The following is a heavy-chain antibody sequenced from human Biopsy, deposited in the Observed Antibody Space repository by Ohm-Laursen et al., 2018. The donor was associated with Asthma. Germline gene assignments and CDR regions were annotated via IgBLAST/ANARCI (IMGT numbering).Heavy chain of an antibody. V-gene: IGHV1-3*01. J-gene: IGHJ4*02. D-gene: IGHD3-22*01. CDR2: INAGNGNT. Sequence: ASVKASCQASGYTFTSYAMHWVRQAPGQRLEWMGWINAGNGNTKYSQKFQGRATITRDTSASTAYMELSSLRSEDTAVYYCARTYYDSSGDYYENLAFDYWGQGTLVTVSS. CDR3: ARTYYDSSGDYYENLAFDY. CDR1: GYTFTSYA.